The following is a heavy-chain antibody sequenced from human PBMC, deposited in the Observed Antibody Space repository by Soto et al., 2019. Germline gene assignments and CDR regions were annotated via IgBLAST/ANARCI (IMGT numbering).Heavy chain of an antibody. CDR3: AREPLT. V-gene: IGHV3-72*01. Sequence: GGSLRLSCAASGFTFSDHYMDWVRQAPGKGLEWVGRTRNKANSYTTEYAASVKGRFTISRDDSKNSLYLQMNSLKTEDTAVYYCAREPLTWGQGTLVTVSA. J-gene: IGHJ4*02. CDR1: GFTFSDHY. CDR2: TRNKANSYTT.